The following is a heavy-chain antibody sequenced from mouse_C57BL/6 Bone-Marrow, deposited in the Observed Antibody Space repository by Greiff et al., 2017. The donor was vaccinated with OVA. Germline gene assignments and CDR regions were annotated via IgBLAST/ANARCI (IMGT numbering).Heavy chain of an antibody. CDR1: GYTFPSYW. J-gene: IGHJ3*01. D-gene: IGHD4-1*01. CDR2: IYPGSGST. CDR3: ARWDLHGAWFGY. V-gene: IGHV1-55*01. Sequence: VQLQQSGAELVKPGASVKMSCKASGYTFPSYWITWVKQRPGQGLEWIGDIYPGSGSTNYNEKFKSKATLTVDTSSSTAYMQLSSLTSEDSAVYYGARWDLHGAWFGYWGQGTPVTVS.